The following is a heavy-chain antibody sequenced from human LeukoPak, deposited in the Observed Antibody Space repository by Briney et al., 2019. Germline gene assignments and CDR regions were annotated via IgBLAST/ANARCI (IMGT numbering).Heavy chain of an antibody. CDR2: IWFDGSVK. Sequence: GGSLRLSCAASGFTFNTHGMHWVRQAPGKGLEWVAAIWFDGSVKHYSAAVKGRFNISRDNSLDTLYLQMNSLRVEDTAMYYCAKDTAIQFLEPAFWGQGTLVTVSS. V-gene: IGHV3-33*06. CDR1: GFTFNTHG. CDR3: AKDTAIQFLEPAF. D-gene: IGHD3-3*01. J-gene: IGHJ4*02.